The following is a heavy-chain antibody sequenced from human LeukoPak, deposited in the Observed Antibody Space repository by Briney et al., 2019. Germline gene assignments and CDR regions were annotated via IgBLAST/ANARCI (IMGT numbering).Heavy chain of an antibody. CDR3: ARDEHYYDSSGYYAMGY. CDR1: GFTFSDYY. V-gene: IGHV3-11*04. D-gene: IGHD3-22*01. J-gene: IGHJ4*02. CDR2: ISSSGSTI. Sequence: PGGSLRLSCAASGFTFSDYYMSWIRQAPGKGLEWVSYISSSGSTIYYADSVKGRFTISRDNSKNTLYLQMNSLRAEDTAVYYCARDEHYYDSSGYYAMGYWGQGTLVTVSS.